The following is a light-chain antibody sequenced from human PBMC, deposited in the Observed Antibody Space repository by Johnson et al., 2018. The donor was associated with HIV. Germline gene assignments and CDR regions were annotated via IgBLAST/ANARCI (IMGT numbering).Light chain of an antibody. V-gene: IGLV1-51*01. CDR2: DNN. CDR3: GAWVRGLTAHCV. CDR1: SSNIGNNY. J-gene: IGLJ1*01. Sequence: QSVLTQPPSVSAAPGQKVTISCSGSSSNIGNNYVSWYQQLPGTAPKLLIYDNNKRPSGIADRFSASKSGTSATLDLPGLPTGDEANYYCGAWVRGLTAHCVFGSGTTITVL.